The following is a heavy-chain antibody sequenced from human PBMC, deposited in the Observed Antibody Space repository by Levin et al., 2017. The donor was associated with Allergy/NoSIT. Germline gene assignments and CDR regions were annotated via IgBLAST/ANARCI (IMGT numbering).Heavy chain of an antibody. V-gene: IGHV3-11*01. Sequence: LSLTCAASGFTFSDYYMSWIRQAPGKGLEWVSYISSSGSTIYYADSVKGRFTISRDNAKNSLYLQMNSLRAEDTAVYYCAREGIAAAGPNYYYYYYMDVWGKGTTVTVSS. D-gene: IGHD6-13*01. CDR3: AREGIAAAGPNYYYYYYMDV. CDR2: ISSSGSTI. J-gene: IGHJ6*03. CDR1: GFTFSDYY.